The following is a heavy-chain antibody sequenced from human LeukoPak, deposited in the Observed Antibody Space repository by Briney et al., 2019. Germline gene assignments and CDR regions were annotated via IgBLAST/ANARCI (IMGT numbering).Heavy chain of an antibody. CDR3: ARGRGYSGSYYNFDY. CDR1: GGTFSSYA. CDR2: IIPIFGTA. Sequence: SVKVSCKACGGTFSSYAISWVRQGPGQGLEWMGGIIPIFGTANYAQKFQGRVTITADESTSTAYMELSSLRSEDTAVYYCARGRGYSGSYYNFDYWGQGTLVNVSS. J-gene: IGHJ4*02. D-gene: IGHD1-26*01. V-gene: IGHV1-69*13.